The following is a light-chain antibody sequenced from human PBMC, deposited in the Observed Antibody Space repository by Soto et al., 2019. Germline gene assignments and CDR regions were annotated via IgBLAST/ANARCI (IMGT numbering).Light chain of an antibody. CDR1: TSNIGRNT. V-gene: IGLV1-44*01. Sequence: QSVLTQPLSASGTAGQRVTISCSGSTSNIGRNTVNWYQQLPGTAPKTLIYSNNQRPSGVPDRFSGSKSGTSGSLAISGLLSEDEADYYCAAWDDTLNGYVFGTGTKLTVL. CDR3: AAWDDTLNGYV. CDR2: SNN. J-gene: IGLJ1*01.